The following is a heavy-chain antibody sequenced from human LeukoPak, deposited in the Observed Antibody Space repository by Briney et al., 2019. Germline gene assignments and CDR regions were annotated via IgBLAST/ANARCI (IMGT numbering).Heavy chain of an antibody. CDR1: GYTFTSHY. D-gene: IGHD6-13*01. V-gene: IGHV1-46*01. CDR2: INPSGGST. Sequence: ASVKVSCKASGYTFTSHYMHWVRQAPGQGLEWMGIINPSGGSTSYAQKFQGRVTMTRDTSTSTVYMELSSLRSEDTAVYYCARENSWEVAFDYWGQGTLVTVSS. J-gene: IGHJ4*02. CDR3: ARENSWEVAFDY.